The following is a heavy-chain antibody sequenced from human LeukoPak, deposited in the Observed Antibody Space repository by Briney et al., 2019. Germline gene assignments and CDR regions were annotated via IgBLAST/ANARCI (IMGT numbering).Heavy chain of an antibody. CDR1: GFTFSRYF. Sequence: GGSLRLSCAASGFTFSRYFMSWVRQAPGKGLEWVANIKKDGSEKYYVDSVKGRFTISRDNAKKSLYLQMNSLRAEDTAVYYCARHLSGVTGYTYGRGIDYWGQGTLVTVSS. J-gene: IGHJ4*02. V-gene: IGHV3-7*01. D-gene: IGHD5-18*01. CDR2: IKKDGSEK. CDR3: ARHLSGVTGYTYGRGIDY.